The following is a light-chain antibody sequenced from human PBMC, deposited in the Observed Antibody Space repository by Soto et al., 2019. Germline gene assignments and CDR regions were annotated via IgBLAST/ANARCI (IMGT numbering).Light chain of an antibody. CDR3: LLHSDVGGV. CDR1: TGAVTSGYY. J-gene: IGLJ3*02. CDR2: NTS. Sequence: QAVVTQEPSLTVSPGGTVTLTCASSTGAVTSGYYPNWFQQKPGQAPRALICNTSTKHSWTPARFSGSLLGGKAALTVSGVQPEDEAEYFCLLHSDVGGVFGGGTKLTVL. V-gene: IGLV7-43*01.